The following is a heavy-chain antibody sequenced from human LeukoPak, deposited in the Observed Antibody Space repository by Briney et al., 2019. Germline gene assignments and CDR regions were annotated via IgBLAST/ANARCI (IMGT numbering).Heavy chain of an antibody. J-gene: IGHJ4*02. D-gene: IGHD3-22*01. Sequence: SETLSLTCTVSGGSISSSSYYWGWIRQPPGKGLEWIGSIYYSGSTNYNPSLKSRVTISLDTSKKQFSLKLSSVTAADTAVYYCARESNYYDSSGYWGIEDWGQGTLVTVSS. V-gene: IGHV4-39*07. CDR1: GGSISSSSYY. CDR3: ARESNYYDSSGYWGIED. CDR2: IYYSGST.